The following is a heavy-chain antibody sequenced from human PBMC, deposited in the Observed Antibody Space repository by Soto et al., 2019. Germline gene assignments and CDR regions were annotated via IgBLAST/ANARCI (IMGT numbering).Heavy chain of an antibody. CDR1: GFTFSSYG. J-gene: IGHJ6*02. CDR2: ISYDGSNK. Sequence: GGSLRLSCAASGFTFSSYGMHWVRQAPGKGLEWVAVISYDGSNKYYADSVKGRFTISRDNSKNTLYLQMNSLRAEDTAVYYCAKDFRDGMDVWGQGTTVTVSS. CDR3: AKDFRDGMDV. V-gene: IGHV3-30*18.